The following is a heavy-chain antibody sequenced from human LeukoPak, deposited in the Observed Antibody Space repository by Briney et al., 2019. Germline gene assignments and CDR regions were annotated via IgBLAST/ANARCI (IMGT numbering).Heavy chain of an antibody. CDR3: ARVLDYYGSGSYGGDY. J-gene: IGHJ4*02. V-gene: IGHV4-38-2*02. CDR2: INHSGST. D-gene: IGHD3-10*01. CDR1: GYSISIGYY. Sequence: PSETLSLTCTVSGYSISIGYYWGWIRQPPGKGLEWIGSINHSGSTFYNLSLKSRVTMSVDMSKNQFSLKLSVTAADTAVYYCARVLDYYGSGSYGGDYWGQGTLVTVSS.